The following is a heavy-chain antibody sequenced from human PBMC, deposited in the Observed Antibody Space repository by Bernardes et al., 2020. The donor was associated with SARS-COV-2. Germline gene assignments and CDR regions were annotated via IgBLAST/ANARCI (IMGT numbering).Heavy chain of an antibody. CDR3: ARDKYYGMGV. CDR1: GYTFTDYY. J-gene: IGHJ6*02. CDR2: INPKNGGT. V-gene: IGHV1-2*04. Sequence: ASVKVSCRASGYTFTDYYMHWVRQAPGQGLEWMGWINPKNGGTNYAQKFQGWVTMTRDTSINTAYMELSRLRSDDTAVYYCARDKYYGMGVWGQGTTVTVSS.